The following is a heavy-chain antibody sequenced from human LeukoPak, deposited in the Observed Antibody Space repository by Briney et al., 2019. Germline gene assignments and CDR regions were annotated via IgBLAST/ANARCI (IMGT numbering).Heavy chain of an antibody. V-gene: IGHV1-2*02. CDR2: INPNSGGT. D-gene: IGHD2-2*01. CDR3: ARDSDIVVVPAALWWFDP. CDR1: GYTLTGYY. J-gene: IGHJ5*02. Sequence: ASVKVSCTASGYTLTGYYMHWVRQAPGQGLEWMGWINPNSGGTNYAQKFQGRVTMTRDTSISTAYMELSRPRSDDTAVYYCARDSDIVVVPAALWWFDPWGQGTLVTVSS.